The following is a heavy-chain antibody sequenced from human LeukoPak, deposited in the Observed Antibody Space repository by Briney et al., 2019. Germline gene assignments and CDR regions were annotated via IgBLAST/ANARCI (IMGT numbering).Heavy chain of an antibody. V-gene: IGHV4-39*07. D-gene: IGHD2-2*01. CDR1: GVSISSSSYY. Sequence: PSETLSLTCTVSGVSISSSSYYWGWIRQPPGKGLEWIGEINHSGSTNYNPSLKSRVTISVDTSKNQFSLKLSSVTAADTAVYYCARRKRSGCSSTSCLLNWFDPWGQGTLVTVSS. J-gene: IGHJ5*02. CDR2: INHSGST. CDR3: ARRKRSGCSSTSCLLNWFDP.